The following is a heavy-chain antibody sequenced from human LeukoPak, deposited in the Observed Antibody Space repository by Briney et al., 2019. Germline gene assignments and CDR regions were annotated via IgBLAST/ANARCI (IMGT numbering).Heavy chain of an antibody. V-gene: IGHV4-61*02. D-gene: IGHD6-19*01. CDR2: IYTSGST. CDR3: ATTGYSSGWYEDYYYYYYMDV. CDR1: GGSISSGSYY. Sequence: SETLSLTCTVSGGSISSGSYYWSWIRQPPGKGLEWIGRIYTSGSTNYNPSLKSRVTLSVDTSKNQFSLKLSSVTAADTAVYYCATTGYSSGWYEDYYYYYYMDVWGKGTTVTVSS. J-gene: IGHJ6*03.